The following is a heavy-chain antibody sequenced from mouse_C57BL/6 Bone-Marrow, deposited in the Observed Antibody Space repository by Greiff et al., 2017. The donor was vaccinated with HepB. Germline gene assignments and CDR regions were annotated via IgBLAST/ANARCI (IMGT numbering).Heavy chain of an antibody. J-gene: IGHJ2*01. V-gene: IGHV14-4*01. CDR3: TTLDGYSYYFDY. CDR1: GFNIKDDY. Sequence: VQLQQSGAELVRPGASVKLSCTASGFNIKDDYMHWVKQRPEQGLEWVGWIDPENGDTEYASKFQGKATITADTSSNTAYLQLSSLTSDDTAGYYCTTLDGYSYYFDYWGQGTTLTVSS. CDR2: IDPENGDT. D-gene: IGHD2-3*01.